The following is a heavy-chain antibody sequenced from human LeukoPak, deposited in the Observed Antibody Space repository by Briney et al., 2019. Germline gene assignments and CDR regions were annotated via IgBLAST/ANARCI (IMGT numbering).Heavy chain of an antibody. V-gene: IGHV3-72*01. J-gene: IGHJ4*02. D-gene: IGHD1-26*01. CDR1: GFILSDYN. CDR3: ARDKSGSYDY. CDR2: TGSKGNNYIR. Sequence: PGGSLRLSCAASGFILSDYNMDWVRQAPGKGLEWIGRTGSKGNNYIREYAASVKGRFAISRDDSKSSVYLQINSLTTEDTAVYHCARDKSGSYDYCGQGTLVTVSS.